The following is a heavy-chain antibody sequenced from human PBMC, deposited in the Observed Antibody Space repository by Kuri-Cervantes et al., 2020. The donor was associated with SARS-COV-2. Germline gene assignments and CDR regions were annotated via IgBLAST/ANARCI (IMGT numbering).Heavy chain of an antibody. J-gene: IGHJ6*03. D-gene: IGHD4-17*01. CDR3: ATNDYGVSYMDV. CDR1: GFTFDDYG. CDR2: INWNGGRT. Sequence: GESLKISCAAPGFTFDDYGMSWVRQAPGKGLEWVSGINWNGGRTGYADSVKGRFTISRDNAKNSLYLQMNSLRAEDTALYHCATNDYGVSYMDVWGKGTTVTVSS. V-gene: IGHV3-20*01.